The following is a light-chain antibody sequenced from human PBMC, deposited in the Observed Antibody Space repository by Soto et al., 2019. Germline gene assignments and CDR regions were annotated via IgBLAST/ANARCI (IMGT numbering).Light chain of an antibody. CDR3: GAWDDRLSGYF. J-gene: IGLJ1*01. V-gene: IGLV1-47*01. CDR1: SSNIGSRY. Sequence: SALTQPPSASGTPRPRGTISWSGSSSNIGSRYVYWYQVVPGTAPKLLIYWNDQRPSGVPDRFSGSKSGTSASLAISGLRSEDEADYYCGAWDDRLSGYFFGSGTKVTVL. CDR2: WND.